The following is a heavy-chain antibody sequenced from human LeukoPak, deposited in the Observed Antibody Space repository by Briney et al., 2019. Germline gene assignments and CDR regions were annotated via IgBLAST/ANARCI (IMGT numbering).Heavy chain of an antibody. CDR3: ARVATAYFDY. CDR1: GFTVSSNY. CDR2: IYSGGST. J-gene: IGHJ4*02. V-gene: IGHV3-66*01. Sequence: GGSLRLSCAASGFTVSSNYMSWVRQAPGKGLEWVSVIYSGGSTYYADSEKGRFTISRDNSKNTLYLQMNSLRAEDTAVYYCARVATAYFDYWGQGTLVTVSS.